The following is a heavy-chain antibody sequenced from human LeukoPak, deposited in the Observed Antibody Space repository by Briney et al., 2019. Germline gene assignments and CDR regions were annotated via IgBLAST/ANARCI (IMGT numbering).Heavy chain of an antibody. V-gene: IGHV1-2*02. J-gene: IGHJ6*03. CDR2: INPNSGGT. CDR3: ARAGIVGATNYYYMDV. CDR1: GYTFTGYY. D-gene: IGHD1-26*01. Sequence: ASVKVSCKASGYTFTGYYMHWVRQAPGQGLEWMGWINPNSGGTNYAQKLQGRVTMTTDTSTSTAYMELRSLRSDDTAVYYCARAGIVGATNYYYMDVWGKGTTVTVSS.